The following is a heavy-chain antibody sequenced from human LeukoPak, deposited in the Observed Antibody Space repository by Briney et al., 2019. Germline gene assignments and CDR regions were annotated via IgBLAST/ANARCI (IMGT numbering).Heavy chain of an antibody. CDR2: IYHNGFT. V-gene: IGHV4-59*08. J-gene: IGHJ4*02. CDR3: VRQNRNGYNFNYFDY. D-gene: IGHD5-24*01. Sequence: PSETLSLTCSVSGGSLTDVYWSWIRQSPGTGLQWIGNIYHNGFTAYNPSLASRATISIDKSKIRFSLELTSVTAADTAIYYCVRQNRNGYNFNYFDYWGQGALVTVSS. CDR1: GGSLTDVY.